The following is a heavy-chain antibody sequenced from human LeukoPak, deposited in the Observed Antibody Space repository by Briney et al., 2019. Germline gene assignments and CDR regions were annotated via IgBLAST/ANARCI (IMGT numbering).Heavy chain of an antibody. V-gene: IGHV4-61*02. Sequence: SETLSLTCTVSGGSISSSSYYWSWIRQPAGKGLEWIGRIYTSGSTNYNPSLKSRVTMSVDTSKNQFSLKLSSVTAADTAVYYCAREAQQLVALSWFDPWGQGTLVTVSS. CDR3: AREAQQLVALSWFDP. CDR2: IYTSGST. J-gene: IGHJ5*02. CDR1: GGSISSSSYY. D-gene: IGHD6-13*01.